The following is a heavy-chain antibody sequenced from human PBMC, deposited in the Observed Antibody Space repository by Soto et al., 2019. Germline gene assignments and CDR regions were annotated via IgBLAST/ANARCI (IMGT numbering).Heavy chain of an antibody. CDR3: AREVDTAMVTGELWD. D-gene: IGHD5-18*01. CDR1: GFTFSSYW. J-gene: IGHJ4*02. Sequence: GGSLRLSCAASGFTFSSYWMHWVRQAPGKGLVWVSRINSDGSSTSYADSVKGRFTISRDNAKNTLYLQMNSLRAEDTAVYYCAREVDTAMVTGELWDWGQGTLVTVSS. V-gene: IGHV3-74*01. CDR2: INSDGSST.